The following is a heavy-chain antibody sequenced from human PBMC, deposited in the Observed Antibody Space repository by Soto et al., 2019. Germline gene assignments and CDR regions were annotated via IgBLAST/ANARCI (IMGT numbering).Heavy chain of an antibody. CDR1: GYTFTGYY. CDR3: ARGYSSSPLDP. CDR2: INPNSGGT. D-gene: IGHD6-6*01. J-gene: IGHJ5*02. V-gene: IGHV1-2*02. Sequence: QVQLVQSGAEVKKPGASVKVSCKASGYTFTGYYMHWVRQAPGQGLEWMGWINPNSGGTNYAQTFQGRVTMTRDTSISTAYMELSRLRSDDTAVYYCARGYSSSPLDPWGQGTLVTVSS.